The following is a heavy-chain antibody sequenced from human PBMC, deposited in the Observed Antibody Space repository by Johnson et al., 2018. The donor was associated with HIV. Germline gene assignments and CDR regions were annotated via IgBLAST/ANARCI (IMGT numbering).Heavy chain of an antibody. CDR2: VSYDSSNK. J-gene: IGHJ3*02. CDR1: GFSFSSFA. D-gene: IGHD6-13*01. Sequence: QMQLVESGGGVVQPGRSLRLSCVASGFSFSSFAMHWVRQAPGKGLEWVAVVSYDSSNKYYADSVRGRFTISRDNSKNTLYLQMNSLKTEDTAVYYCSTGFSSWAFDIWGQGTMVTVSS. CDR3: STGFSSWAFDI. V-gene: IGHV3-30*04.